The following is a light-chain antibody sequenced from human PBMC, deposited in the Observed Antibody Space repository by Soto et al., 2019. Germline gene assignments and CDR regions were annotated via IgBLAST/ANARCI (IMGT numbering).Light chain of an antibody. J-gene: IGKJ1*01. Sequence: EIVLTQSPGTLSLSPGERATLSCRASQSVSSSYLAWYQQKPGQAPRLLIYGASSRATGIPDRFSGSGSGTDFTLPIRRLEPEDFAVYYCQQYGSSGTFGQGTKVDIK. CDR1: QSVSSSY. CDR3: QQYGSSGT. CDR2: GAS. V-gene: IGKV3-20*01.